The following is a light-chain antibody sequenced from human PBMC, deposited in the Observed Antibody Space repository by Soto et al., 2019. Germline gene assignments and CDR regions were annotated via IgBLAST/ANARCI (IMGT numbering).Light chain of an antibody. CDR2: EVT. CDR3: GSYTISSNWV. CDR1: SSDVGGYNY. Sequence: QSALTQPASVSGSPGQSITISCTGTSSDVGGYNYVSWYQHHPGKAPKLMIYEVTNRPSGVSDRFSGSKSGSTASLTLSGLQAEDEAEYFCGSYTISSNWVFGGGTKLTVL. J-gene: IGLJ3*02. V-gene: IGLV2-14*01.